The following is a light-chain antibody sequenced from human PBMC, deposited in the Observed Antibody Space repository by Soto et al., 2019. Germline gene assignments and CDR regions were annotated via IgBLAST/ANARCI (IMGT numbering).Light chain of an antibody. J-gene: IGKJ1*01. CDR1: QSISDT. CDR2: GAS. Sequence: EIVMTQSPATLSVSPGGRATLSCRASQSISDTLAWYQQKPGQAPRLLIHGASTRATGFPGRFSGSGSGTDFTLTISSLQSEDFAVYYCQQYNNWPPTFGQGTKVDIK. V-gene: IGKV3-15*01. CDR3: QQYNNWPPT.